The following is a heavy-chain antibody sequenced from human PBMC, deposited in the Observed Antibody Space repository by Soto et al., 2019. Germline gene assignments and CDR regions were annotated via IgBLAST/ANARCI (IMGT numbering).Heavy chain of an antibody. D-gene: IGHD6-13*01. CDR3: EQDNIAEAGPPHWLDP. CDR2: ISGSGGST. V-gene: IGHV3-23*01. Sequence: GSLRLSCAASGFTFSSYAMSWVRQAPGKGLEWVSAISGSGGSTYYADSVKGRFTISRDNSKNTLYLQMNSLRAEDTAVYYCEQDNIAEAGPPHWLDPWGQGTLVTVSS. J-gene: IGHJ5*02. CDR1: GFTFSSYA.